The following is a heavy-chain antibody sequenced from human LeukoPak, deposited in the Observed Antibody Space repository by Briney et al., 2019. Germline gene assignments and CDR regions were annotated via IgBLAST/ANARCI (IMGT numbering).Heavy chain of an antibody. Sequence: GGSLVLSCAASGFTFSDYYMSWIRQAPGKGLEWVSYISSSGSTIYYADSVEGRFTISRDNAKNSLYLQMNSLRAEDTAVYYCARGGRYMSASWYRSVYYYMDVWGKGTTVTVSS. J-gene: IGHJ6*03. CDR1: GFTFSDYY. CDR3: ARGGRYMSASWYRSVYYYMDV. D-gene: IGHD6-13*01. V-gene: IGHV3-11*04. CDR2: ISSSGSTI.